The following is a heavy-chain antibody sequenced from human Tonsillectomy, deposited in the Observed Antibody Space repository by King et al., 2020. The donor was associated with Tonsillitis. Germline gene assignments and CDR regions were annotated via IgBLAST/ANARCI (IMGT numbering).Heavy chain of an antibody. D-gene: IGHD2-2*02. CDR3: ARGPPYTTPDSYSGMDV. CDR1: GFTFTNYW. Sequence: VQLVESGGGLVQPGGSLRLSCAASGFTFTNYWMSWVRQAPGKGLEWVANINQDGSEKYYVDSVKGRLTISRDNTKNSLYLQMNSLRADDTAVFYCARGPPYTTPDSYSGMDVWGQGTTVTVSS. V-gene: IGHV3-7*03. J-gene: IGHJ6*02. CDR2: INQDGSEK.